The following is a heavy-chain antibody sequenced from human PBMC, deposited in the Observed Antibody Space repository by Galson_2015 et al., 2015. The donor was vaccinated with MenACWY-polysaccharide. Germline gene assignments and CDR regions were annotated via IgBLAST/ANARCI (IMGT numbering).Heavy chain of an antibody. V-gene: IGHV3-49*03. Sequence: SLRLSCAASGFSLGAWYMSWIRQAPGKGLEWVGFIRCKASGETTGYAASVKGRFTISRDDSKSTAYLQMNSLQTEDTGIYYCTRDRPIDYWGQGTLVTVSS. J-gene: IGHJ4*02. CDR2: IRCKASGETT. CDR3: TRDRPIDY. CDR1: GFSLGAWY.